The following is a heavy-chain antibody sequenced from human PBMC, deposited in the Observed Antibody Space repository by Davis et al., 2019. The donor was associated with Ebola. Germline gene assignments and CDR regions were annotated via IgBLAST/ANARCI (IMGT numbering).Heavy chain of an antibody. CDR3: ANFWSGYFI. J-gene: IGHJ3*02. CDR2: ISSDSDYI. V-gene: IGHV3-21*01. CDR1: GFTFSTYS. Sequence: GGSLRLSCAASGFTFSTYSMSWVRQAPGKGLEWVSSISSDSDYIYYADSAKGRFTISRDNAKNSLYLQMNSLRAEDTAVYYCANFWSGYFIWGQGTMVTVSS. D-gene: IGHD3-3*01.